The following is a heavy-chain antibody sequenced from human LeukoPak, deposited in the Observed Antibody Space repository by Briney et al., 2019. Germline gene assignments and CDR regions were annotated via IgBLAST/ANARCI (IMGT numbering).Heavy chain of an antibody. V-gene: IGHV3-21*01. CDR1: GFTFSSYS. J-gene: IGHJ3*02. D-gene: IGHD2-15*01. CDR2: ISSSSSYI. Sequence: GGSLRLSYAASGFTFSSYSMNWVRQAPGKGLEWVSSISSSSSYIYYADSVKGRFTISRDNAKNSLYLQMNSLRAEDTAVYYCARAGYCSGGSCYSGNAFDIWGQGTMVTVSS. CDR3: ARAGYCSGGSCYSGNAFDI.